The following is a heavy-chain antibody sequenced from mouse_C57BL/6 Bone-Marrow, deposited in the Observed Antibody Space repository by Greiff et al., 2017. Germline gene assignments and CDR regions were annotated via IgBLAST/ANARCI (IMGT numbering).Heavy chain of an antibody. Sequence: EVQLVESGGGLVKPGGSLKLSCAASGFTFSSYAMSWVRQTPEKRLEWVATISDGGSYTYYPDNVKGRFTISRDNAKNNLYLQMSHLKSEDTAMYYCARDWWGQGTLVTVSA. CDR2: ISDGGSYT. CDR3: ARDW. CDR1: GFTFSSYA. J-gene: IGHJ3*02. V-gene: IGHV5-4*01.